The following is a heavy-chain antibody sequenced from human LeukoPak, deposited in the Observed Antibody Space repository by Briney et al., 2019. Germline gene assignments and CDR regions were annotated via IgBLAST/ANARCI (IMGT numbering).Heavy chain of an antibody. V-gene: IGHV3-43*02. D-gene: IGHD1-14*01. CDR1: GFTFDDYA. CDR2: ITANGGGT. CDR3: AKILNPHAFDI. J-gene: IGHJ3*02. Sequence: GGSLRLSCAASGFTFDDYAMHWVRQAPGKGPEWVSYITANGGGTYYADSVKGRFVISRDNSKNSLYLQMNILRPEDTALYYCAKILNPHAFDIWGQGTMVTVSS.